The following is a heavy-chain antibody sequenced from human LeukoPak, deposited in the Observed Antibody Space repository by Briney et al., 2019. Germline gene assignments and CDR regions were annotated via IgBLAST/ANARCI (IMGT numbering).Heavy chain of an antibody. J-gene: IGHJ4*02. V-gene: IGHV3-74*01. D-gene: IGHD2-2*01. CDR3: ARGAMPDY. CDR1: GFTFSSYW. CDR2: INRDGSTT. Sequence: QSGGSLRLSCAASGFTFSSYWMHWVRQTPGKGLVWVSRINRDGSTTSYADSVKGRFTISRDNAKNTLFLQMNSLRAEDTAVYYCARGAMPDYWGQGTLVTVSS.